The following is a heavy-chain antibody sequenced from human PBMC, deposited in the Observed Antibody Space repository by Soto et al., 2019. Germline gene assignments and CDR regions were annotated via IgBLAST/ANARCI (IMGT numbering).Heavy chain of an antibody. Sequence: PSETLSLTCTVSGASISNYYWTWIRQPAGKGLEWIGRIDTSGATNYNPSLKSRVTMSLDTSKNLFSLKLNSVTAADSAVYYCARVRNSRDIDYWGQGIRVTVS. CDR2: IDTSGAT. D-gene: IGHD3-22*01. J-gene: IGHJ4*02. CDR1: GASISNYY. V-gene: IGHV4-4*07. CDR3: ARVRNSRDIDY.